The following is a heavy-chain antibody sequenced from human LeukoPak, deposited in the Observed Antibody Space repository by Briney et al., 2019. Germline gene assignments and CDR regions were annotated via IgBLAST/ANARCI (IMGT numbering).Heavy chain of an antibody. D-gene: IGHD3-10*01. V-gene: IGHV3-23*01. Sequence: PGGTLRLSCAASGFTFSSYGMSWVRQAPGKGLEWVSDISGSGGSTYYADSVKGRFTISRDNSKNTLYLEMNSLRAEDTAVYYCAKDIGSYYDYWGQGILVTVSS. CDR2: ISGSGGST. CDR1: GFTFSSYG. J-gene: IGHJ4*02. CDR3: AKDIGSYYDY.